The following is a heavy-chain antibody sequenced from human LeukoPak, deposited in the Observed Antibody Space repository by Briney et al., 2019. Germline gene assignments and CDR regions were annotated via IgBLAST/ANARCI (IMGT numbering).Heavy chain of an antibody. Sequence: PSETLSLTCTLSGGSVSSSSYYWGWIRQSPGKGLEWIGSIYYTGSTYYNPSLKSRVTISVDTSKNQFSLKLSSVTAADTAVYYCAKGGGYGDYGAPLHFDYWGQGTLVTVSS. CDR3: AKGGGYGDYGAPLHFDY. V-gene: IGHV4-39*07. CDR2: IYYTGST. CDR1: GGSVSSSSYY. J-gene: IGHJ4*02. D-gene: IGHD4-17*01.